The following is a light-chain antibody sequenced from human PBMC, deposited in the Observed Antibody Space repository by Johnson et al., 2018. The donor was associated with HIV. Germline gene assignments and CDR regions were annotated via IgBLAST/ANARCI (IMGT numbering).Light chain of an antibody. CDR3: AAWDDSLNGTYV. Sequence: QAVLTQPPSASGPPVQRVTISCSGSSSNIGSNTVNWYQQLPGTAPKLLIYSNNQRPSGVPDRFSGSKSGTSASLAISGLQSEDEADYYCAAWDDSLNGTYVFGTGTKVTVL. V-gene: IGLV1-44*01. CDR2: SNN. J-gene: IGLJ1*01. CDR1: SSNIGSNT.